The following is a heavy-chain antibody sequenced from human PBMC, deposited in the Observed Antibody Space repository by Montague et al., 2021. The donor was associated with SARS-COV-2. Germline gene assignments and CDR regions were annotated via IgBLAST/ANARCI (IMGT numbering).Heavy chain of an antibody. CDR1: GGSFSDYY. Sequence: SETLSLTCAVYGGSFSDYYLSWIRQPPGKGLEWIGEINHGGSTNYSPSLKRRVTISADTSKNQFSLKLKSVTAADTANYYCARGHQGVAMIVVVMIGAKYYFDYWGQGSLVTVSS. D-gene: IGHD3-22*01. J-gene: IGHJ4*02. V-gene: IGHV4-34*01. CDR3: ARGHQGVAMIVVVMIGAKYYFDY. CDR2: INHGGST.